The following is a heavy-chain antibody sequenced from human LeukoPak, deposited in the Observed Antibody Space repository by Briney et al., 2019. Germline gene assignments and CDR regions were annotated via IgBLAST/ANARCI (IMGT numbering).Heavy chain of an antibody. CDR3: AYTYKGDLYMDV. V-gene: IGHV1-69*05. CDR2: IIPIFGTA. CDR1: GGTFSSYA. J-gene: IGHJ6*03. Sequence: ASVKVSCKASGGTFSSYAISWVRQAPGQGLEWMGGIIPIFGTANYAQKFQGRVTITTDESTSTAYMELSSLRSEDTAVYYCAYTYKGDLYMDVWGKGTTVTVSS. D-gene: IGHD5-24*01.